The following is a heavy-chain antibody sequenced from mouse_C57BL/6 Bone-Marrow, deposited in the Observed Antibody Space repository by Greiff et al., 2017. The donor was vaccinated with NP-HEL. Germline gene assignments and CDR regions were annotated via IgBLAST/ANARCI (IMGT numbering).Heavy chain of an antibody. J-gene: IGHJ2*01. D-gene: IGHD3-3*01. CDR1: GYTFTDYY. CDR3: ARWGLFWDY. CDR2: INPNNGGT. Sequence: LVEPGASVKISCKASGYTFTDYYMNWVKQSHGKSLEWIGDINPNNGGTSYNQKFKGKATLTVDKSSSTAYMELRSLTSEDSAVYYCARWGLFWDYWGQDTTLTVSS. V-gene: IGHV1-26*01.